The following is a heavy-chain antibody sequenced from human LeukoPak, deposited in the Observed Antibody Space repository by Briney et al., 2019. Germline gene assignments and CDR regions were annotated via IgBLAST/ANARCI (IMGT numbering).Heavy chain of an antibody. CDR3: ARQIGSGGSYYRDGGLDY. Sequence: GASVKVSCKASGYTFTSYYMHWVRQAPGQGLEWMEIINPSGGSTSYAQKFQGRVTMTRDTSTSTVYMELSSLRSEDTAVYYCARQIGSGGSYYRDGGLDYWGQGTLVTVSS. CDR2: INPSGGST. J-gene: IGHJ4*02. V-gene: IGHV1-46*01. D-gene: IGHD1-26*01. CDR1: GYTFTSYY.